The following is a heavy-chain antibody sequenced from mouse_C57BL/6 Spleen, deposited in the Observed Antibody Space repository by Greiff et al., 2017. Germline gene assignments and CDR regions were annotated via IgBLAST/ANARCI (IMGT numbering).Heavy chain of an antibody. CDR2: INPSNGGT. Sequence: QVQLQQPGTELVKPGASVKLSCKASGYTFTSYWMHWVQQRPGQGLEWIGNINPSNGGTNYNEKFKSKATLTVDKSSSTAYMQLSSLTAEESAVYYGARLGFFITTVVADYWGQGTTLTVSS. D-gene: IGHD1-1*01. CDR1: GYTFTSYW. J-gene: IGHJ2*01. V-gene: IGHV1-53*01. CDR3: ARLGFFITTVVADY.